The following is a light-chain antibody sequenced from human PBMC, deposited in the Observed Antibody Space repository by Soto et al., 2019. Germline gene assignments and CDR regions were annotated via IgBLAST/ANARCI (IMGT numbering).Light chain of an antibody. J-gene: IGLJ1*01. Sequence: QSVLPQPPSASGTPGQRVTISCSTTNSRSGSNYVYWYQQLPGAAPKLLIYRNDQRPSGVRGRFSASKSGTSASLAISGLRSEDEADYFCAKWDDSLRVYVFGSGTKLTVL. V-gene: IGLV1-47*01. CDR3: AKWDDSLRVYV. CDR1: NSRSGSNY. CDR2: RND.